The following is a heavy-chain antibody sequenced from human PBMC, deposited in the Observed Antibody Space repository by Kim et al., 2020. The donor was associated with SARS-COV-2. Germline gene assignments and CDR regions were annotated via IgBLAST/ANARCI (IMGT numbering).Heavy chain of an antibody. V-gene: IGHV4-34*01. CDR2: INHSGST. J-gene: IGHJ5*02. Sequence: SETLSLTCAVYGGSFSGNFWSWIRQFPGKGLEWIGEINHSGSTSYNPSLKSRVTISVDRTKNHFSLKLSPVAAADTAVYFCARGPYSSGYFDPWGQGTLVTVSA. CDR3: ARGPYSSGYFDP. CDR1: GGSFSGNF. D-gene: IGHD6-25*01.